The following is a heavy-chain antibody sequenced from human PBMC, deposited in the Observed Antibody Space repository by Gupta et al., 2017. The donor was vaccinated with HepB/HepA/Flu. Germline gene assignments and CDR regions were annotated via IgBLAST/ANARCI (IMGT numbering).Heavy chain of an antibody. CDR2: ISYDGSNK. CDR3: ARGGAYGSDSYWFDP. D-gene: IGHD4-23*01. V-gene: IGHV3-30*04. J-gene: IGHJ5*02. Sequence: QDQLVASGGGVVQPGRSLRLSCAASGFTFNDYAMHWVRQTPVKGLEWVAAISYDGSNKYYTDSAEGRFTISRDNSRNTLFLQMDSLGPEDTAVYYCARGGAYGSDSYWFDPWGQGTLVAVSS. CDR1: GFTFNDYA.